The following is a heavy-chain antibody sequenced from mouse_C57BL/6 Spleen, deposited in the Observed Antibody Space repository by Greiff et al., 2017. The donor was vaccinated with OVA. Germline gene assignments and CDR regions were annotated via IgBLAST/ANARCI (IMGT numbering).Heavy chain of an antibody. Sequence: EVQLVESGGDLVKPGGSLKLSCAASGFTFSSYGMSWVRQTPDKRLEWVATISSGGSYTYYPDSVKGRFPISSDHAKNTLYLQMSSLKSEDTAMYYCARHEGYDYDGDYFDYWGQGTTLTVSS. J-gene: IGHJ2*01. CDR2: ISSGGSYT. CDR1: GFTFSSYG. CDR3: ARHEGYDYDGDYFDY. V-gene: IGHV5-6*01. D-gene: IGHD2-4*01.